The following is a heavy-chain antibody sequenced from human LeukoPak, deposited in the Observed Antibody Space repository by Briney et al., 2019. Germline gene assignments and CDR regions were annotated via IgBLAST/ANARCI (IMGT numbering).Heavy chain of an antibody. CDR3: ARDRISAGGGTPKPWDY. Sequence: ASVKVSCKASGYTFTSYGISWVRQAPGQGLEWMGWISAYNGNTNYAQKLQGRVTMTTDTSTSTAYMELRSLRSDDTAVYYCARDRISAGGGTPKPWDYWGQGTLVTVSS. D-gene: IGHD2-15*01. V-gene: IGHV1-18*01. J-gene: IGHJ4*02. CDR1: GYTFTSYG. CDR2: ISAYNGNT.